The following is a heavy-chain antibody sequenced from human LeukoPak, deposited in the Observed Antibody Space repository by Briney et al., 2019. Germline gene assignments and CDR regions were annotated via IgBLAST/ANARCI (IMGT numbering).Heavy chain of an antibody. D-gene: IGHD4-11*01. J-gene: IGHJ4*02. CDR2: ISGSGGST. Sequence: PAGGSLRLSCAASGFTFSSYAMSWVRQAPGKGLEWVSAISGSGGSTYYADSVKGRFTISRDNSKNTLYLQMNSLRAEDTAVYYCAKVDANDYSNYHYYFDYWGQGTLVTVSS. CDR3: AKVDANDYSNYHYYFDY. V-gene: IGHV3-23*01. CDR1: GFTFSSYA.